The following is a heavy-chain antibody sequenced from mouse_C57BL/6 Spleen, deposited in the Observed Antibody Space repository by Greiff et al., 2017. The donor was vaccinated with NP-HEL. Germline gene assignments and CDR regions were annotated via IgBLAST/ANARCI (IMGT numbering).Heavy chain of an antibody. V-gene: IGHV1-55*01. CDR2: IYPGSGST. CDR1: GYTFTSYW. Sequence: QVQLQQPGAELVKPGASVKMSCKASGYTFTSYWITWVKQRPGQGLEWIGDIYPGSGSTNYNEKFKSKATLTVDTSSSTAYMQLSCLTSEDSAVYYCARRLRGYYYAMDYWGQGTSVTVSS. CDR3: ARRLRGYYYAMDY. D-gene: IGHD1-1*01. J-gene: IGHJ4*01.